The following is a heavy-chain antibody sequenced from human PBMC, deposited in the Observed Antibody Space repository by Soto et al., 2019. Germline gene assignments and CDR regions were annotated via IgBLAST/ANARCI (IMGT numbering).Heavy chain of an antibody. V-gene: IGHV2-5*02. Sequence: QITLKESGPTLVKPTQTLTLTCTFSGFSLSTSGVGVGWIRQPPGKALEWLALIYWDDDKRYSPSLKSRLTITKDTSKNQVVLTMTNMDPVDTATYYCARSRGYSYGYLLLRYYYGMDVWGQGTTFTVSS. J-gene: IGHJ6*02. CDR1: GFSLSTSGVG. CDR3: ARSRGYSYGYLLLRYYYGMDV. CDR2: IYWDDDK. D-gene: IGHD5-18*01.